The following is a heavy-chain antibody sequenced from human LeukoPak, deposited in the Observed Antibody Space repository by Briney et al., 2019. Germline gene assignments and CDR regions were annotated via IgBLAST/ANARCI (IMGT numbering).Heavy chain of an antibody. D-gene: IGHD2-2*01. J-gene: IGHJ6*03. Sequence: SVKVSCKASGGTFSSYAISWVRQAPGQGLEWMGGIIPIFGTANYALKFQGRVTITTDESTSTAYMELSSLRSEDTAVYYCASAPVVPAASYYYMDVWGKGTTVTVSS. CDR2: IIPIFGTA. CDR3: ASAPVVPAASYYYMDV. V-gene: IGHV1-69*05. CDR1: GGTFSSYA.